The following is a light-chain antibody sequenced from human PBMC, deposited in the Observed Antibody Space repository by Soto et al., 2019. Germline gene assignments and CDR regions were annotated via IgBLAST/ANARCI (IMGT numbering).Light chain of an antibody. CDR2: DAF. Sequence: AIQLTQSPSSLSASVGDRVTVTCRASQGISSALAWYQQKPGRAPKLLIHDAFNLEGGVPSRFSGRGSETDFALTISSLAPEDFATYYCQQFNNYRLTFGGGTKVEIK. V-gene: IGKV1D-13*01. CDR3: QQFNNYRLT. CDR1: QGISSA. J-gene: IGKJ4*01.